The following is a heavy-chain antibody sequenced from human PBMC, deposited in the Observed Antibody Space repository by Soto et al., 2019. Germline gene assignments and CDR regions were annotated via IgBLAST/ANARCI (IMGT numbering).Heavy chain of an antibody. D-gene: IGHD3-10*01. CDR2: ILYVESDK. CDR3: ARGVVMVRAVIRPYSIDV. V-gene: IGHV3-30-3*01. J-gene: IGHJ6*04. CDR1: GFTFSNYT. Sequence: PCGSLRLSCAASGFTFSNYTMRWVRQAPGKGLECVKLILYVESDKSYAAAVNGRFNISRDNAQNPIQLQMNSLRAEDTDVYYCARGVVMVRAVIRPYSIDVSHKGTTGTVCS.